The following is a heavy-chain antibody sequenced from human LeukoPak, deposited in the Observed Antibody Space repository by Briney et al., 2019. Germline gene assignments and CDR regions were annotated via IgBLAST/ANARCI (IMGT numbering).Heavy chain of an antibody. CDR3: ARRLTQYDCFDP. CDR2: TYYRSTWYN. J-gene: IGHJ5*02. CDR1: GDIVSSNSVT. Sequence: SQTLSLTWAISGDIVSSNSVTWNWIRQSPSRGLEWLGRTYYRSTWYNDYAVSVRGRITVNPDISKNQFSLHLNSVTPEDTAVYYCARRLTQYDCFDPWGQGILVTVSS. D-gene: IGHD2-2*01. V-gene: IGHV6-1*01.